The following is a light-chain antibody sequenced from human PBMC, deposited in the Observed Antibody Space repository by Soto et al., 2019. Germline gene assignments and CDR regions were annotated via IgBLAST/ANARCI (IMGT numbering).Light chain of an antibody. CDR1: QSVGSN. V-gene: IGKV3-15*01. CDR2: DAS. J-gene: IGKJ1*01. Sequence: EIVMTQSPATLSVSPGERATLSCRASQSVGSNLAWYQQKPGQAPRLLIYDASTRATGIPARFSGSGSGTEFTLTISSLQSEDFAVYYCQQNNNWPKTFGQGTKVDIK. CDR3: QQNNNWPKT.